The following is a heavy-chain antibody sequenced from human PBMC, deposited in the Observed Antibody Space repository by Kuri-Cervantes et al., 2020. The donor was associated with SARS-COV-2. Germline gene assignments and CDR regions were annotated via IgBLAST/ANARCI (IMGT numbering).Heavy chain of an antibody. D-gene: IGHD3-3*01. V-gene: IGHV3-30-3*01. J-gene: IGHJ4*02. CDR1: GFTFSSYA. CDR2: ISYDGSNK. Sequence: GESLKISCAASGFTFSSYAMHWVRQAPGKGLEWVAVISYDGSNKYYADSVKGRFTISRDNSKNTLYLQMNSLRAEDTAVYYCARAQTYDFWSGYHYWGQGTLVTVSS. CDR3: ARAQTYDFWSGYHY.